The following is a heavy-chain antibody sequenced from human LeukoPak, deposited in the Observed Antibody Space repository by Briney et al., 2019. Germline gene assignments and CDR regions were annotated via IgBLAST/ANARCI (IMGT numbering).Heavy chain of an antibody. D-gene: IGHD2-2*01. V-gene: IGHV3-30*02. CDR3: AKGGYCDSTSCYYPYFDS. J-gene: IGHJ4*02. CDR2: IRYDGSNK. CDR1: GFTFSTFD. Sequence: GGSLRLSCAASGFTFSTFDMHWVRQAPGKGLDWATFIRYDGSNKDYADSVKGRFTISRDNSKNTLSLQMNSLGAEDTAVYYCAKGGYCDSTSCYYPYFDSWGQGTLVTVSS.